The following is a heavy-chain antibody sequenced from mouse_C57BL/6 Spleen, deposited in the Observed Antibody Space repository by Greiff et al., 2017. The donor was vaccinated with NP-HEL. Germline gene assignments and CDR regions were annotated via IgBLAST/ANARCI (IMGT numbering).Heavy chain of an antibody. V-gene: IGHV5-4*01. D-gene: IGHD2-1*01. CDR3: ARDGDYGNYAFAY. Sequence: EVKVVESGGGLVKPGGSLKLSCAASGFTFSSYAMSWVRQTPEKRLEWVATISDGGSYTYYPDNVKGRFTISRDNAKNNLYLQMSHLKSEDTAMYYCARDGDYGNYAFAYWGQGTLVTVSA. J-gene: IGHJ3*01. CDR1: GFTFSSYA. CDR2: ISDGGSYT.